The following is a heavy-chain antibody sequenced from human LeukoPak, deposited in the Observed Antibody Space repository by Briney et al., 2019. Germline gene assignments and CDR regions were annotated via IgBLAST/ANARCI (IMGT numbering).Heavy chain of an antibody. D-gene: IGHD6-19*01. J-gene: IGHJ4*02. CDR3: ARMRLSRGHSSGWGRHHFDY. Sequence: SGPTLVKPTQTLTLTCTFSGFSLSTSGVGVGWIRQPPGKALEWLALIYWNDDKRYSPSLKTRLTISKDTSKNQVVLTVTNMDPVDTATYYCARMRLSRGHSSGWGRHHFDYWGQGTLVTVSS. CDR2: IYWNDDK. CDR1: GFSLSTSGVG. V-gene: IGHV2-5*01.